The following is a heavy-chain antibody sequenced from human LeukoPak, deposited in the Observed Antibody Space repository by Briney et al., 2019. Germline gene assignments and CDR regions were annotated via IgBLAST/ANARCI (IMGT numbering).Heavy chain of an antibody. Sequence: GGYLRLSCAASGFNLSDYYMSWIRQAPGKGLEGVSYISSSGSTIYYADSVKGRLTISRDNGKDSLYLQMNSLRAEDTAVSYCARNYYYDSSGPWTKTRPGAFDIWGQGTMVTVSS. D-gene: IGHD3-22*01. CDR2: ISSSGSTI. J-gene: IGHJ3*02. V-gene: IGHV3-11*04. CDR3: ARNYYYDSSGPWTKTRPGAFDI. CDR1: GFNLSDYY.